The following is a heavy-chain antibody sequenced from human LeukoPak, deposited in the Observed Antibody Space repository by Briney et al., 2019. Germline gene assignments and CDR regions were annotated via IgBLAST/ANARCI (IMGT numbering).Heavy chain of an antibody. V-gene: IGHV4-4*07. CDR2: IYTSGST. Sequence: SETLSLTCTVSGGSISSYYWSWIRQPAGKGLEWIGRIYTSGSTNYNPSLKSRVTISVDTSKNQFSLKLSSVTAADTAVYYCARGPYSYDSSGAFDIWGQGTMVTVSS. CDR1: GGSISSYY. J-gene: IGHJ3*02. CDR3: ARGPYSYDSSGAFDI. D-gene: IGHD3-22*01.